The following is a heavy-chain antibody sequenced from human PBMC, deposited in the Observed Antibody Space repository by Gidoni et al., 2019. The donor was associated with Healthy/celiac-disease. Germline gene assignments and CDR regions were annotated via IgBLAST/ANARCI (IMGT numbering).Heavy chain of an antibody. V-gene: IGHV3-15*07. Sequence: EVQLVESGGGLVKPGGSLRLSCAASGFTFSNAWMNWVRQAPGKGLEWVGRSKIKTDGRTTDYAAPVKGRCTISRDDSKNTLYLQMTSLKTEDTAVYYCTATPSIAVAGTKDYWGQGTLVTVSS. CDR1: GFTFSNAW. D-gene: IGHD6-19*01. CDR2: SKIKTDGRTT. CDR3: TATPSIAVAGTKDY. J-gene: IGHJ4*02.